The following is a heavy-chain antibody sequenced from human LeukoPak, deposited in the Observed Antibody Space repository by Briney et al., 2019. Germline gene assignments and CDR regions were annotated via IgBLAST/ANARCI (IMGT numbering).Heavy chain of an antibody. Sequence: EASVKVSCKASGYTFVSYDINWVRQATGQGPEWMGWMSPKSGNTGYAQKFQGRVTMTRDTSINTAYMELSGLISEDTAVYYCATDYYDSRGFDYWGQGTLVTVSS. J-gene: IGHJ4*02. D-gene: IGHD3-22*01. CDR3: ATDYYDSRGFDY. CDR2: MSPKSGNT. V-gene: IGHV1-8*01. CDR1: GYTFVSYD.